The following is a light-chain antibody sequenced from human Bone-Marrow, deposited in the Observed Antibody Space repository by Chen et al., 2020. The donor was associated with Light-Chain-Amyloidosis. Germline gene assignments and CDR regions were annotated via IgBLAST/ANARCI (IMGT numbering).Light chain of an antibody. CDR1: QSLNDW. J-gene: IGKJ5*01. CDR3: QQYDSRSIT. CDR2: KAS. Sequence: DIQMTQSPSTLPASVGDRVTITCRASQSLNDWLAWYQVKPGKAPKLLIYKASTIVSWVPSRFSGSGSGTEFTLTISGLQPDDFATYYCQQYDSRSITFGQGTLLEIK. V-gene: IGKV1-5*03.